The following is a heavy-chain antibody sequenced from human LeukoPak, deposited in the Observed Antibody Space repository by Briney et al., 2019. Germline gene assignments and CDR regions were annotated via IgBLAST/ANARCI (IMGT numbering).Heavy chain of an antibody. CDR3: ARYFDWLLYLDY. Sequence: SGGSLRLSCAASGFTFSDYYMSWIRQAPGKGLEWVSYISSSSSYTNYADSVKGRFTISRDNAKNSLYLQMNSLRAEDTAVYYCARYFDWLLYLDYWGQGTLVTVSS. CDR2: ISSSSSYT. V-gene: IGHV3-11*06. D-gene: IGHD3-9*01. J-gene: IGHJ4*02. CDR1: GFTFSDYY.